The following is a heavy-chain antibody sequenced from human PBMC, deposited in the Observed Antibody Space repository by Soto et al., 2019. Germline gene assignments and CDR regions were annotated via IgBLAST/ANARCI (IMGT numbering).Heavy chain of an antibody. J-gene: IGHJ4*02. Sequence: QVQLVQSGAEVKKPGASVKVSCKASGYTFTSYGISWVRQAPGQGLEWMGWISAYNGNTNYAQKLQGRVTMTTDTPVRKAYMGRGSLRSDDPAVYYCAKHRGVCGGGSSYDLLVFDSGGRGTLVTASS. CDR2: ISAYNGNT. V-gene: IGHV1-18*01. CDR3: AKHRGVCGGGSSYDLLVFDS. CDR1: GYTFTSYG. D-gene: IGHD2-15*01.